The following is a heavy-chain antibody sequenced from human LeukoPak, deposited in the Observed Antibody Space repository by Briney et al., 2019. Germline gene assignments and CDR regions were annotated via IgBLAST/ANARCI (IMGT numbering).Heavy chain of an antibody. CDR2: ISSNGGST. J-gene: IGHJ4*02. Sequence: QPGGSLRLSCAASGFTFSSYAMYWVRQAPGKGLEYVSAISSNGGSTYYANSVKGRFTISRDNSKNTLYLQMGSLRAEDMAVYYCARGSIVVAPFDYWGQGTLVTVSS. D-gene: IGHD2-21*01. CDR3: ARGSIVVAPFDY. CDR1: GFTFSSYA. V-gene: IGHV3-64*01.